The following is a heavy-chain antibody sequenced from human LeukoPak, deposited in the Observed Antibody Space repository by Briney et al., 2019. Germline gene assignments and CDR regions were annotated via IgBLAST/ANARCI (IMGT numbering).Heavy chain of an antibody. CDR1: GFTFSTYW. CDR3: ARVRSGYSSSSPPDY. Sequence: GGSLRLSCAASGFTFSTYWMHWVRQAPGKGLVWVSRIDNGGSNTLYADSVRGRFTISRDNAKNTLYLQMNSLRAEDTAIYYCARVRSGYSSSSPPDYWGQGTPVTVSS. D-gene: IGHD6-6*01. CDR2: IDNGGSNT. V-gene: IGHV3-74*01. J-gene: IGHJ4*02.